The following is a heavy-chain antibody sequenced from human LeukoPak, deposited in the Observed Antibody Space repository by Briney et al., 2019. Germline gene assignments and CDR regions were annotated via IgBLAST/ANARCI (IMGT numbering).Heavy chain of an antibody. CDR1: GFTFSSYW. CDR3: AKLGIMITFGGVIVNHDFD. J-gene: IGHJ4*02. Sequence: GGSLRLSCAASGFTFSSYWMHWVRHAPGKGLVWVSRINSDGSSTSYADSVKGRFTISRDNSKNTLYLQMNSLRAEDTAVYYCAKLGIMITFGGVIVNHDFDWGQGTLVTVSS. D-gene: IGHD3-16*02. V-gene: IGHV3-74*01. CDR2: INSDGSST.